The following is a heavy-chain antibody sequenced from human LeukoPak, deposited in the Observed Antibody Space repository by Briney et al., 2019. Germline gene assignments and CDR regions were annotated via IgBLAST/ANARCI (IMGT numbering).Heavy chain of an antibody. J-gene: IGHJ4*02. D-gene: IGHD2-2*01. CDR3: ARDEHQLLYY. Sequence: SETLSLTCTVSGGSISSGSYYWSWIRQPAGKGLEWIGRIYTSGSTNYNPSLKSRVTMSVDTSKNQFSLKLSSVTAADTAVYYCARDEHQLLYYRGQGTLVTVSS. V-gene: IGHV4-61*02. CDR1: GGSISSGSYY. CDR2: IYTSGST.